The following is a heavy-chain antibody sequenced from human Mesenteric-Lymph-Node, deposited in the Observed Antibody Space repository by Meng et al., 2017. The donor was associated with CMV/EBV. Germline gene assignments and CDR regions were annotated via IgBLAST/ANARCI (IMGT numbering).Heavy chain of an antibody. Sequence: SCVTSGFTFGDYAMSWVRQAPGKGLEWVGFIRSKGYGGATDYAASVKGRFTISRDDSKSVAYLQMNSLKTEDTAVYYCTRSRSYPDYYYGMDVWGQGTTVTVSS. CDR3: TRSRSYPDYYYGMDV. D-gene: IGHD1-26*01. V-gene: IGHV3-49*04. CDR1: GFTFGDYA. J-gene: IGHJ6*02. CDR2: IRSKGYGGAT.